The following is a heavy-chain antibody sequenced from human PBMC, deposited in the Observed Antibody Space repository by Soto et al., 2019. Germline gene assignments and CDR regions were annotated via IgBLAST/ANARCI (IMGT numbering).Heavy chain of an antibody. CDR3: AKDLDYGAYYFDY. Sequence: PGGSLRLSCAASGFTFSSYGMHWVRQAPGKGLEWVAVISYDGSNKYYADSVKGRFTISRDNSKNTLYLQMNSLRAEDTAVYYCAKDLDYGAYYFDYWGQGTLVTVSS. CDR2: ISYDGSNK. CDR1: GFTFSSYG. V-gene: IGHV3-30*18. D-gene: IGHD4-17*01. J-gene: IGHJ4*02.